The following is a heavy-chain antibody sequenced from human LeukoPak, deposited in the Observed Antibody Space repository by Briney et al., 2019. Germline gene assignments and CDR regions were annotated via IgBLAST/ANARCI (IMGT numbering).Heavy chain of an antibody. CDR1: GYTFTGYY. D-gene: IGHD3-10*01. Sequence: ASVKVSCKASGYTFTGYYMHWVRQAPGQGLEWMGWINPNSGGTNYAQKFQGRVTMTRDTSISTAYMELSRLRSDDTAVYYCARAWFGELLAYDPWGLGTLVTVSS. CDR3: ARAWFGELLAYDP. CDR2: INPNSGGT. V-gene: IGHV1-2*02. J-gene: IGHJ5*02.